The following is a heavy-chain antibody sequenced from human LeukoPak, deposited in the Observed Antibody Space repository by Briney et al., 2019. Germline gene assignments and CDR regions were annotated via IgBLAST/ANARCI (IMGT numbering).Heavy chain of an antibody. CDR1: GVSITSSSYY. D-gene: IGHD5-12*01. CDR3: ARILPASSGYAQRVDY. V-gene: IGHV4-39*07. CDR2: IYHSGST. Sequence: PSETLSLTCTVSGVSITSSSYYWGWIRQPPGKGLEWIGSIYHSGSTYYNPSLKSRVTISVDTSKNQFSLKLSSVTAADTTVYYCARILPASSGYAQRVDYWGQGTLVTVSS. J-gene: IGHJ4*02.